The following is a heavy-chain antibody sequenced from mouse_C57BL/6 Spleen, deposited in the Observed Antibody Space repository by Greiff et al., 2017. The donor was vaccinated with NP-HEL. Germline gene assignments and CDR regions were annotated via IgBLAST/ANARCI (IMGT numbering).Heavy chain of an antibody. V-gene: IGHV5-17*01. J-gene: IGHJ4*01. Sequence: EVKLVESGGGLVKPGGSLKLSCAASGFTFSDYGMHWVRQAPEKGLEWVAYISSGSSTIYYADTVKGRFTISRDNAKNTLFMQMTSLRSEDTAMYYWARRDRGLYYYAMDYWGQGTSVTVSS. CDR2: ISSGSSTI. CDR1: GFTFSDYG. CDR3: ARRDRGLYYYAMDY.